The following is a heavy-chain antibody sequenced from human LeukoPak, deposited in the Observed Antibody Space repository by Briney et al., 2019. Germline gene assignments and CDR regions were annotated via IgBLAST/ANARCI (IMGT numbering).Heavy chain of an antibody. V-gene: IGHV3-23*01. D-gene: IGHD6-19*01. J-gene: IGHJ4*02. Sequence: GGPLRLSCAASGFTFSSYAMSWVRQAPGKGLEWVSAISGSGGSTYYADSVKGRFTISRDNSKNTLYLQMNSLRAEDTAVYYCAKGGTYSSGWPFDYWGQGTLVTVSS. CDR3: AKGGTYSSGWPFDY. CDR2: ISGSGGST. CDR1: GFTFSSYA.